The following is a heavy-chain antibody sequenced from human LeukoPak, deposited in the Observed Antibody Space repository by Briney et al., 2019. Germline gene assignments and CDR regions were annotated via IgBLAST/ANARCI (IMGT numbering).Heavy chain of an antibody. J-gene: IGHJ4*02. Sequence: PTGGSLRLSCAASGFTFSNYAMSWVRQAPGKGLEWVSANSGGGGSTYYADSVKGRFTISRDNSKNTLYLQMNNLRAEDTAVYYCAFSPGWVAWELLYWGQGTPVTVSS. V-gene: IGHV3-23*01. CDR3: AFSPGWVAWELLY. CDR1: GFTFSNYA. D-gene: IGHD1-26*01. CDR2: NSGGGGST.